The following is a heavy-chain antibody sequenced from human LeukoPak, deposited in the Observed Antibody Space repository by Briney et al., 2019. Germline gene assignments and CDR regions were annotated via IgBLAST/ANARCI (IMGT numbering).Heavy chain of an antibody. CDR3: ARQRWDIVVVVAAPPYFDY. J-gene: IGHJ4*02. Sequence: SETLSLTCTVSGGSISLSSYYWGWIRQPPGKGLEWIGSIYYSGSTYYNPSLKSRVTISVDTSKNQFSLKLSSVTAADTAVYYCARQRWDIVVVVAAPPYFDYWGQGTLVTVSS. CDR1: GGSISLSSYY. V-gene: IGHV4-39*01. CDR2: IYYSGST. D-gene: IGHD2-15*01.